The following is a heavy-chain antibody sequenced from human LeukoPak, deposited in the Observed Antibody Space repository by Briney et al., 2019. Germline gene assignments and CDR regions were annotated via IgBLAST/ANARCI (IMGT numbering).Heavy chain of an antibody. CDR2: ISAYNGNT. J-gene: IGHJ5*02. D-gene: IGHD3-3*01. CDR3: ARRLQGGYNFWSQGEWFDP. V-gene: IGHV1-18*01. Sequence: GASVKVSCTASGYAFTGYGITWVRQAPGQGLEWLGWISAYNGNTNYTQKLQGGVTMTTDTSTSTAYMELRSLRSDDTAVYYCARRLQGGYNFWSQGEWFDPWGQGTLVTVSS. CDR1: GYAFTGYG.